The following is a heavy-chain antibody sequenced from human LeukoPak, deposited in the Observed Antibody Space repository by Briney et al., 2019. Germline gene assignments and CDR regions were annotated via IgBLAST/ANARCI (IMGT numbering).Heavy chain of an antibody. Sequence: GGSLRLSCTASGFKFGDYAMSWFRQAPGKGLEWIGFIRSKIHGETTEYVASVKGRFTISRDDSKSIAYLQMNSLKAEDTAVYYCTRDYYGIDAFDIWGQGTMVTVSS. J-gene: IGHJ3*02. CDR1: GFKFGDYA. V-gene: IGHV3-49*03. CDR3: TRDYYGIDAFDI. D-gene: IGHD3-10*01. CDR2: IRSKIHGETT.